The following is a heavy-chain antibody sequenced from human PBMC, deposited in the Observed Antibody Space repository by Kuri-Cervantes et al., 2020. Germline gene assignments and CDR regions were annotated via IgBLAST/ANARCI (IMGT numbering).Heavy chain of an antibody. CDR1: GGSISSYY. Sequence: GSLRLSCTVSGGSISSYYWSWIRQPPGKGLEWIGYIYYSGSTNYNPSLKSRVTISVDRSKNQFSLKLSSVTAADTAVYYCARDLSGSYYKLGYYYYYGMDVRGQGTTVTVSS. CDR3: ARDLSGSYYKLGYYYYYGMDV. D-gene: IGHD3-10*01. V-gene: IGHV4-59*01. J-gene: IGHJ6*02. CDR2: IYYSGST.